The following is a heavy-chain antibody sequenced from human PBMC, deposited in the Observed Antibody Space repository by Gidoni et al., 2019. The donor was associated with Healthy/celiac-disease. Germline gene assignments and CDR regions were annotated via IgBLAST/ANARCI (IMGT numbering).Heavy chain of an antibody. CDR2: ISYDGSNK. Sequence: QVQLVESGGGVVQPGRSLRLSCAASGFTFSGYGMHWVRQAPGKGLGWVGVISYDGSNKYYADSVKGRFTISRDNSKNTLYLQMNSLRAEDTAVYYCAKPETSIGVLLRSYYFDYWGQGTLVTVSS. CDR1: GFTFSGYG. CDR3: AKPETSIGVLLRSYYFDY. D-gene: IGHD3-10*01. V-gene: IGHV3-30*18. J-gene: IGHJ4*02.